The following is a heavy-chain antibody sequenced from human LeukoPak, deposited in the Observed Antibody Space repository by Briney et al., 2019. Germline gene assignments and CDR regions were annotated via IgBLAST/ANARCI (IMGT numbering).Heavy chain of an antibody. CDR1: GYSFTTSW. Sequence: GESLKISCKGSGYSFTTSWIGWVRQMPGKGLEWMGSIYPGDFDTRYSPSFQGQVTISADKSISTAYLQRSSLKASDTAIYYCARLPGEQLGQGDAFDIWGQGTMVTVSS. CDR3: ARLPGEQLGQGDAFDI. CDR2: IYPGDFDT. D-gene: IGHD6-6*01. J-gene: IGHJ3*02. V-gene: IGHV5-51*01.